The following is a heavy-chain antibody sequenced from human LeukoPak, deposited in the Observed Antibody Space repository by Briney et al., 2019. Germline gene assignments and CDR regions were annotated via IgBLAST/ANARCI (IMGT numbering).Heavy chain of an antibody. CDR3: ARDSPGRTDY. CDR1: GGSISSSSYY. J-gene: IGHJ4*02. V-gene: IGHV4-61*02. CDR2: IYTSGST. Sequence: SETLSLTCTVSGGSISSSSYYWGWIRQPAGKGLKWIGRIYTSGSTNYNPSLKSRVTISVDTSKNQFSLKLSSVTAADTAVYYCARDSPGRTDYWGQGTLVTVSS.